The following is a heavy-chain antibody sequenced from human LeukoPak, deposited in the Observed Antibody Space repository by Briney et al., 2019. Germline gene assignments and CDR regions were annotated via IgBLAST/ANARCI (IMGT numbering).Heavy chain of an antibody. CDR1: GGSISSSSYY. D-gene: IGHD2-8*01. J-gene: IGHJ5*02. CDR2: LYYSGST. Sequence: SETLSLTCTVSGGSISSSSYYWGWIRQPPGKGLEWVGSLYYSGSTYYNPSLKSRLTMSVDTSTNQFSLKLSSVTAADTAVYYCARGNRYCTNGVCTNFGPWGQGTLVTVSS. CDR3: ARGNRYCTNGVCTNFGP. V-gene: IGHV4-39*01.